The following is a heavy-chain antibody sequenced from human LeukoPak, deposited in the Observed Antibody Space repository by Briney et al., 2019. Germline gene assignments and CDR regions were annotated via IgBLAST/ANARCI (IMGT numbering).Heavy chain of an antibody. CDR2: IYYSGST. V-gene: IGHV4-39*07. J-gene: IGHJ6*03. CDR3: ARVSVEMATMGLIVRGYYYYYYMDV. D-gene: IGHD5-24*01. Sequence: SPSETLSLTCTVSGGSISSSSYYWGWIRQPPGKGLEWIGSIYYSGSTYYDPSLKSRVTISVDTSKNQFSLKLSSVTAADTAVYYCARVSVEMATMGLIVRGYYYYYYMDVWGKGTTVTVSS. CDR1: GGSISSSSYY.